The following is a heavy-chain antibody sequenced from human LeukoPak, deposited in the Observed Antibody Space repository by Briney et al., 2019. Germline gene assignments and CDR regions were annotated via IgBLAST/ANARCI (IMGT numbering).Heavy chain of an antibody. V-gene: IGHV4-34*01. D-gene: IGHD4-17*01. J-gene: IGHJ5*02. CDR1: GVSFNDYY. CDR3: AGIRRTYGDIVLPLDP. Sequence: SETLSLTCAVYGVSFNDYYWSWLRQPPGQGLEWIGEISHSEIATYNASLKSRVIISFDTSRRQFSLHLKSVTAADTAVYYCAGIRRTYGDIVLPLDPGGQGTLVTVSS. CDR2: ISHSEIA.